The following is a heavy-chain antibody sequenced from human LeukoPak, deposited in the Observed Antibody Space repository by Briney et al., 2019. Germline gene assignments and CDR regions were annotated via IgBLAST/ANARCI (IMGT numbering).Heavy chain of an antibody. D-gene: IGHD3-22*01. CDR2: IYYSGDT. J-gene: IGHJ4*02. Sequence: PSETLSLTCTVSGGSISSYYWTWIRQPPGKGLEWIGYIYYSGDTNYNPSLKSRVTISVDTSKNQFSLKLISVTAADTAVYYCARSPTYFYDGSGYPRGFDCWGQGTPVTVSS. CDR3: ARSPTYFYDGSGYPRGFDC. V-gene: IGHV4-59*01. CDR1: GGSISSYY.